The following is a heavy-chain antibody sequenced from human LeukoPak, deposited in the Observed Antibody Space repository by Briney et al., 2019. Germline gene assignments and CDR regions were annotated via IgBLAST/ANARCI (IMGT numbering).Heavy chain of an antibody. V-gene: IGHV4-34*01. D-gene: IGHD3-10*01. CDR2: INHSGNT. CDR3: ARRVRGVNDAFNV. CDR1: GGSFSDYY. Sequence: PSETLSLTCAVYGGSFSDYYWNWIRQPPGKGLEWIGEINHSGNTNYNPSLKSRVTISVDTSTSQFSLKMKSLTAADTAAYYCARRVRGVNDAFNVWGRGTMVTVSS. J-gene: IGHJ3*01.